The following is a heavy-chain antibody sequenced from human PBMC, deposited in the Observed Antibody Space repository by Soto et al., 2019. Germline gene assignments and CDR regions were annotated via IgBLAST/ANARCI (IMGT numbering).Heavy chain of an antibody. CDR3: AKVMITFGGVIGFYFDY. D-gene: IGHD3-16*01. J-gene: IGHJ4*02. Sequence: HPGGSLRLSCAASGFTFSSYAMSWVRQAPGKGLEWVSAISGSGGSTYYADSVKGRFTISRDNSKNTLYLQMNSLRAEDTAVYYCAKVMITFGGVIGFYFDYWGQGTLVTVSS. CDR1: GFTFSSYA. V-gene: IGHV3-23*01. CDR2: ISGSGGST.